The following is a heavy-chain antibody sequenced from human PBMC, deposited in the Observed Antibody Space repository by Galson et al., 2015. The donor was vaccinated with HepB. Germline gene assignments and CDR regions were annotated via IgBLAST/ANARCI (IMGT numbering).Heavy chain of an antibody. V-gene: IGHV3-74*01. CDR1: GFTSSSYW. Sequence: SLRLSCAASGFTSSSYWMHWVRQAPGKGLAWVSRINSDGSSTSYADSVKGRFTISRDNAKNTLYLQMNSLKAEDTAVYYCARLRVGAIMGFDPWGQGTQVTVSS. D-gene: IGHD1-26*01. J-gene: IGHJ5*02. CDR2: INSDGSST. CDR3: ARLRVGAIMGFDP.